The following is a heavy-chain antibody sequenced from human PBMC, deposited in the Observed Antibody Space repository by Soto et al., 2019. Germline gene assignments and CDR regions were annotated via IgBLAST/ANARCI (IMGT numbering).Heavy chain of an antibody. J-gene: IGHJ5*02. D-gene: IGHD3-22*01. CDR2: ISDSASTI. V-gene: IGHV3-11*01. Sequence: GGSLRLSCAASGFTFSDYYMSWIRQAPGKGLEWLSYISDSASTIYYADSVKGRFTISRDNAKKSLYLHMNSLRAEDTAVYYCARATAFVASGLFDPWGQGTLVTVSS. CDR1: GFTFSDYY. CDR3: ARATAFVASGLFDP.